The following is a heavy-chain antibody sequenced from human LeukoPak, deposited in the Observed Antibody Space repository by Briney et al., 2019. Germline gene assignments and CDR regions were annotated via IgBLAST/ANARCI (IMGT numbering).Heavy chain of an antibody. V-gene: IGHV3-74*01. J-gene: IGHJ4*02. CDR1: EFTFSNYW. Sequence: GGSLRLSCAASEFTFSNYWIHWVRQAPGKGLVWVSRINSDGSGTNYADSVKGRFAISRDNSNNTLYLQMKSLRAEDTAVYYCAREVGSGNSDRYFDYWGQGTLVTVSS. CDR3: AREVGSGNSDRYFDY. CDR2: INSDGSGT. D-gene: IGHD3-10*01.